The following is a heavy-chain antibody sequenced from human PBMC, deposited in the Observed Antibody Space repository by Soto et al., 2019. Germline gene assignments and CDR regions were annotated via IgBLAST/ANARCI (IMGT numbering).Heavy chain of an antibody. CDR2: ISYDGSNK. CDR1: GFTFSSYG. CDR3: AKEDSSGCHSYYGMDV. D-gene: IGHD6-25*01. Sequence: QVQLVESGGGVVQPGRSLRLSCAASGFTFSSYGMNWVRQAPGKGLEWVAVISYDGSNKYYADSVKGRFTISRDSSKNMLYLQMNSLRAEDTAVYYCAKEDSSGCHSYYGMDVWGQGTTVTVSS. V-gene: IGHV3-30*18. J-gene: IGHJ6*02.